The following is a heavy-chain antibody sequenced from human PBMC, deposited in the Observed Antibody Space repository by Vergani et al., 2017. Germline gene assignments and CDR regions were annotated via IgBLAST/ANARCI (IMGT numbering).Heavy chain of an antibody. D-gene: IGHD3-22*01. V-gene: IGHV3-7*01. CDR1: GFIFSHYW. Sequence: EVQLVDSGGGLVQPGGSLRLSCAASGFIFSHYWMSWVRQAPGKGLVWVANINQDGSEKYYVDSVKGRFTISRDNDKNSLYLQMNSLRAEDTALYYCARINYYGSSGYSLTRWHNWFDPWGQGTLITFSS. J-gene: IGHJ5*02. CDR2: INQDGSEK. CDR3: ARINYYGSSGYSLTRWHNWFDP.